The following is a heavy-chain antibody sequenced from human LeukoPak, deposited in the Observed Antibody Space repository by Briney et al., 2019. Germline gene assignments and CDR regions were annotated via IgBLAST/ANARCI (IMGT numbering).Heavy chain of an antibody. V-gene: IGHV3-30*03. CDR1: GFTFSNYG. Sequence: GGSLRLSCAASGFTFSNYGMHWVRQAPGKGLEWVAVISYDGSNKYYADSVKGRFTISRDNSKNTLYLQMNSLRAEDTAVYYCADIIRKYTSGYYYFDSWGQGTLVTVSS. CDR3: ADIIRKYTSGYYYFDS. D-gene: IGHD6-25*01. CDR2: ISYDGSNK. J-gene: IGHJ4*02.